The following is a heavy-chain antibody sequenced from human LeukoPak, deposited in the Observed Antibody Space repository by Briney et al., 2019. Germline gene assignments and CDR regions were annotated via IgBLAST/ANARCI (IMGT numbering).Heavy chain of an antibody. CDR2: IYHSGSK. D-gene: IGHD2-2*01. J-gene: IGHJ4*02. Sequence: SETLSLTCAVSGYLISSGYHWGWIRQPPGKGLEWIGSIYHSGSKHYNPSLKSRITMLVDTSKNQFSLNLSSVTAADTAVYYCARVRSSSTSWLYYFDYWGQGTLVTVSS. CDR1: GYLISSGYH. V-gene: IGHV4-38-2*01. CDR3: ARVRSSSTSWLYYFDY.